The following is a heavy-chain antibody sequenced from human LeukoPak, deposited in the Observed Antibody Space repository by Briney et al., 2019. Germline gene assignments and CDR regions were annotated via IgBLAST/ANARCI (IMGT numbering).Heavy chain of an antibody. Sequence: ASVKVSCKASGYTFTGYYMHWVRQAPGQGLEWMGRINPNSGGTNYAQKFQGKVTMTRDTSISTAYMELSRLRSDDTAVYYCARDCSSTSCYHYYYMDVWGKGTTVTVSS. CDR2: INPNSGGT. D-gene: IGHD2-2*01. J-gene: IGHJ6*03. V-gene: IGHV1-2*06. CDR3: ARDCSSTSCYHYYYMDV. CDR1: GYTFTGYY.